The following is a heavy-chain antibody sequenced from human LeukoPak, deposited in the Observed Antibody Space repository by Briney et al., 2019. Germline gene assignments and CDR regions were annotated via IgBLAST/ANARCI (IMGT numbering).Heavy chain of an antibody. CDR2: IYYSESP. J-gene: IGHJ4*02. V-gene: IGHV4-59*12. CDR1: GGSISSYY. D-gene: IGHD3-10*01. Sequence: SETLSLTCTVSGGSISSYYWSWIRQPPGKGLEWIGYIYYSESPNYNPSLKSRVTISVDTSKNQFSLKLSSVTAADTAVYYCARERGDGYMDYWGQGTLVTVSS. CDR3: ARERGDGYMDY.